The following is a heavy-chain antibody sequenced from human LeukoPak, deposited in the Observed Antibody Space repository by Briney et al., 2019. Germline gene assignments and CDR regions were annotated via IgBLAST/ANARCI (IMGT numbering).Heavy chain of an antibody. CDR1: GGSISSSSYY. CDR3: AGSYYFDY. D-gene: IGHD3-10*01. J-gene: IGHJ4*02. V-gene: IGHV4-39*01. Sequence: SETLSLTCTVSGGSISSSSYYWGWIRQPRGKGLEWIGSIYYSGSTYYNPSLKSRVTISVDTSKNQFSLKLSSVTAADTAVYYCAGSYYFDYWGQGTLVTVSS. CDR2: IYYSGST.